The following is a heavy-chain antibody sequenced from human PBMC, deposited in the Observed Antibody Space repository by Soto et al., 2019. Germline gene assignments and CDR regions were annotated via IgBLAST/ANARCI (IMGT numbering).Heavy chain of an antibody. CDR2: IYWDDDK. CDR3: VQSRCGGDCLQSYSSHSYYGLDV. J-gene: IGHJ6*02. D-gene: IGHD2-21*02. Sequence: QITLKESGPTLVKPTQTLTLTCTFSGLSLSTTGVGVGWIRQPPGKALEWLALIYWDDDKRYSPSLKSRLTITKDTSKNQVVRTMTNMYPVDTATYYCVQSRCGGDCLQSYSSHSYYGLDVWGQGTTVTVSS. CDR1: GLSLSTTGVG. V-gene: IGHV2-5*02.